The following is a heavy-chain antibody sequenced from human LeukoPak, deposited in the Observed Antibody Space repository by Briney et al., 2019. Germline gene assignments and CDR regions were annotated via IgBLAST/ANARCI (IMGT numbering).Heavy chain of an antibody. V-gene: IGHV3-66*01. CDR1: GFTVSSNY. CDR3: ARDRLYDSSGDAQLDYYGMDV. CDR2: IYSGGST. Sequence: GGSLRLSCAASGFTVSSNYMSWVRQAPGKGLEWVSVIYSGGSTYYADSVKGRFTISRDNSKNTLYLQMNSLRAEDTAVYYCARDRLYDSSGDAQLDYYGMDVWGQGTTVTVSS. D-gene: IGHD3-22*01. J-gene: IGHJ6*02.